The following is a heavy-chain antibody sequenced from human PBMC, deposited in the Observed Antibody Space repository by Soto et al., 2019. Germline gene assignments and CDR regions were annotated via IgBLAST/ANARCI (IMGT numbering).Heavy chain of an antibody. CDR2: IKEDGSEK. CDR1: GFTFSNYW. D-gene: IGHD3-10*01. V-gene: IGHV3-7*01. J-gene: IGHJ4*02. CDR3: ARERYYYGSGDY. Sequence: EVQLVESGGGVVQPGGSLRLSCAASGFTFSNYWMSWVRQAPGKGLEWVANIKEDGSEKNYVDSVKGQFTIPRDNAKNSLYLQMNSLRAEDTAVYYCARERYYYGSGDYWGQGTLVTVSS.